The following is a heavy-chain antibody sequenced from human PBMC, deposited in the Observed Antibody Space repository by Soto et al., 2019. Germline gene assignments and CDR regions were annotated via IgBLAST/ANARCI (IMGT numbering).Heavy chain of an antibody. J-gene: IGHJ4*02. D-gene: IGHD1-20*01. V-gene: IGHV4-39*01. CDR3: ANSQKGYNWNYFDH. CDR1: GTSISGSYYY. CDR2: VFYNGFT. Sequence: SETLSLTCAVSGTSISGSYYYWAWLRQSPGKGPEWIGSVFYNGFTSYNPALESRVSVSVDTSKSQFSLKLSAVTAADTAVYYCANSQKGYNWNYFDHWGQGALVTVSS.